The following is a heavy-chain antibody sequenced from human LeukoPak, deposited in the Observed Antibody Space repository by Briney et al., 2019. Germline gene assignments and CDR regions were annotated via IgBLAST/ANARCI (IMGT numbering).Heavy chain of an antibody. CDR1: NGSMSDYF. V-gene: IGHV4-59*13. Sequence: MPSETLSLTCTVSNGSMSDYFWSWIRQPPGKGLEWIGYIYYNGSTNYNPSLKSRVTLSVDTSKNQFSLRLTSVTAADTAMFYCAKGTTMVRVEDQHFDYWGQGTLVTVSS. CDR3: AKGTTMVRVEDQHFDY. CDR2: IYYNGST. J-gene: IGHJ4*02. D-gene: IGHD3-10*01.